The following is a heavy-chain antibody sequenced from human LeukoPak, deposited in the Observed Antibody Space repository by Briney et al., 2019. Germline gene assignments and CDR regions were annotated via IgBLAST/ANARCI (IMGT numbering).Heavy chain of an antibody. CDR2: IIGSSGST. D-gene: IGHD2-15*01. CDR1: GFTFSSYA. J-gene: IGHJ4*02. CDR3: AKDRRDIVAVGLLGYFDY. Sequence: QSGGSLRLSCAASGFTFSSYAVSWVRQAPGKGLEWVSAIIGSSGSTYYADSVKGRFTISRDNSKNTLYLQMNSLSAEDTAVYYCAKDRRDIVAVGLLGYFDYWGQGTMVTVSS. V-gene: IGHV3-23*01.